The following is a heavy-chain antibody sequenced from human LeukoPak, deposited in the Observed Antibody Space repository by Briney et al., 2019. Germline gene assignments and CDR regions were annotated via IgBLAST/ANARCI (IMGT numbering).Heavy chain of an antibody. D-gene: IGHD1-1*01. J-gene: IGHJ4*02. V-gene: IGHV4-30-4*07. Sequence: PSETLSLTCAVSGGSISSGGYSWSWIRQPPGKGLEWIGYIYYSGSTYYNPSLKSRVTMSVDTSKNQFSLNLTSVTAADTAVYYCARATIFDYWGQGTLVTVSS. CDR1: GGSISSGGYS. CDR3: ARATIFDY. CDR2: IYYSGST.